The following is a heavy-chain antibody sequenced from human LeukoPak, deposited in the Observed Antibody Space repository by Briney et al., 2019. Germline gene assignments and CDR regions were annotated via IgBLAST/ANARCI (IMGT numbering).Heavy chain of an antibody. Sequence: GGSLRLSCAASGFTFSSYGMHWVRQAPGKGLEWVAVIWYDGSNKYYADSVKGRFTISRDNSKNTLYLQMNSLRAEDTAVYYCARDHEYSGYGIDYWGQGTLVTVSS. D-gene: IGHD5-12*01. V-gene: IGHV3-33*01. J-gene: IGHJ4*02. CDR3: ARDHEYSGYGIDY. CDR1: GFTFSSYG. CDR2: IWYDGSNK.